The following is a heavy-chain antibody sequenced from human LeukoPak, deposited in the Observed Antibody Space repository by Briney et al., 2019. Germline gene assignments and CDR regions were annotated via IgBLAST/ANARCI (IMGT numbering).Heavy chain of an antibody. CDR2: IRYDGSNK. Sequence: GGSLRLSCAASGFTFSSYGMHWVRQTPGKGLEWVAFIRYDGSNKYYADSVKGRFTISRDNSKNTLYLQMNSLRAEDTAVYYCAKDMTNYYYMDVWGKGTTVTISS. D-gene: IGHD4-11*01. CDR3: AKDMTNYYYMDV. V-gene: IGHV3-30*02. J-gene: IGHJ6*03. CDR1: GFTFSSYG.